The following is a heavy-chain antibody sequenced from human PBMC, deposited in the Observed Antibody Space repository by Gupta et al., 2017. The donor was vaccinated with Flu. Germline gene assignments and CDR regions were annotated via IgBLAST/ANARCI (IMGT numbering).Heavy chain of an antibody. J-gene: IGHJ3*01. D-gene: IGHD6-13*01. CDR1: FDDDA. Sequence: FDDDAMHWVRQAPGKGLEWVSGISWNSDTIGYADSVKGRFTLSRDTAKNSLYLQMNSLRPEDTALYYCVKDRGYTWDAIDFWGQGTMVIVSS. V-gene: IGHV3-9*01. CDR3: VKDRGYTWDAIDF. CDR2: ISWNSDTI.